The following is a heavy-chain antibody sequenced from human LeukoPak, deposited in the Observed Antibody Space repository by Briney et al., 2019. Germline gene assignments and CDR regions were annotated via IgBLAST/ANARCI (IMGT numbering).Heavy chain of an antibody. J-gene: IGHJ3*02. CDR1: GGSISSYY. CDR2: IYYSGST. D-gene: IGHD3-22*01. CDR3: AREVVIGSDALDI. V-gene: IGHV4-59*12. Sequence: SETLSLTCTGSGGSISSYYWSWIRQPPGKGLEWIGYIYYSGSTNYNPSLKSRVTISVDTSKNQFSLKLSSVTAADTAAYYCAREVVIGSDALDIWGLGTMVTVSS.